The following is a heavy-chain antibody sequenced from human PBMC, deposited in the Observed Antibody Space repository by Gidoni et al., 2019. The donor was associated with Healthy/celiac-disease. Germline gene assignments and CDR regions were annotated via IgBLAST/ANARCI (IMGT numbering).Heavy chain of an antibody. J-gene: IGHJ4*02. D-gene: IGHD6-6*01. CDR3: AKDSGYSSSSGFDY. CDR1: GCTFDDYA. Sequence: EVQLVESGGGLVQPGRSLRLSCAASGCTFDDYAMHWVRQAPGKGLEWVSGISWNSGSIGYADSVKGRFTISRDNAKNSLYLQMNSLRAEDTALYYCAKDSGYSSSSGFDYWVQGTLVTVSS. V-gene: IGHV3-9*01. CDR2: ISWNSGSI.